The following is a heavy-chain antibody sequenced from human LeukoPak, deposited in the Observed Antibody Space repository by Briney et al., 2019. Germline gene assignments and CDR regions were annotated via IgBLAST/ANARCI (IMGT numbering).Heavy chain of an antibody. D-gene: IGHD2-21*02. V-gene: IGHV4-39*01. J-gene: IGHJ5*02. CDR1: GASISSSAYY. Sequence: SETLSLTCTVSGASISSSAYYWGWIRQPPGKGLEWIGSIGGSNYYRGSTYYNPSLKSRVTIHVDTSKDQVSLKLSSVTAADTAVYYCARLETSVTEHNWFDPWGQGTLVTVSS. CDR3: ARLETSVTEHNWFDP. CDR2: IGGSNYYRGST.